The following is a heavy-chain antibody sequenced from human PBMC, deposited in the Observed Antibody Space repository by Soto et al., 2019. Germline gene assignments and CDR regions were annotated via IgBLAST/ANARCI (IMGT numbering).Heavy chain of an antibody. CDR1: GFTFNTYS. J-gene: IGHJ4*02. CDR2: IWYDGTQK. Sequence: GGSLRLSCEASGFTFNTYSMHWVRQPPGKGLEWLAAIWYDGTQKYYADSVKGRFIISRDNSKKTLYLEMNSLRAEDTAVYYCARAGGTTVTGLWHFDSWGQGALVTVSS. CDR3: ARAGGTTVTGLWHFDS. D-gene: IGHD4-17*01. V-gene: IGHV3-33*01.